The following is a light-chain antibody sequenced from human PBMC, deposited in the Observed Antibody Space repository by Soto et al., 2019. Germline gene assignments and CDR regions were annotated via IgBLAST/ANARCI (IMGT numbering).Light chain of an antibody. Sequence: EIRLTQSPCTLSLTPGERGTLSCRASQSISSSYLAWYQQKPGQAPRLLIYGASSRATGIPDRFSASGAGTDFTLTISSLEPEDFAVYYCQQHSNWPLTFGGGTKVDIK. CDR3: QQHSNWPLT. CDR2: GAS. CDR1: QSISSSY. V-gene: IGKV3D-20*02. J-gene: IGKJ4*01.